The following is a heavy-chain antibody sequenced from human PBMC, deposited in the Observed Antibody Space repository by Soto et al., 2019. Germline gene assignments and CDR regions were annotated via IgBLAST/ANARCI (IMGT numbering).Heavy chain of an antibody. J-gene: IGHJ6*02. CDR2: ISSSSGTI. CDR1: GFQVIISN. V-gene: IGHV3-48*01. Sequence: EEPLRLSYTPSGFQVIISNTNIIRQIPGKGLEWLSYISSSSGTIYYADSVKGRFTISRDNAKNSLYLQMNSLRAEDTAVYYCARDMIVVPVPDYYYGMDVWGQGT. D-gene: IGHD2-2*01. CDR3: ARDMIVVPVPDYYYGMDV.